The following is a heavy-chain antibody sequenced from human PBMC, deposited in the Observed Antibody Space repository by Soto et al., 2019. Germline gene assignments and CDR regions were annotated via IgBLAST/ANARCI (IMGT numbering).Heavy chain of an antibody. V-gene: IGHV1-2*02. CDR1: GYTFTGYY. CDR3: ALRTGDVFSFDY. CDR2: INPNSGGT. Sequence: GASVKVSCKASGYTFTGYYMHWLRQAPGQGLEWMGWINPNSGGTNYAQKFQGRVTMTRDTSISTAYMELSRLRSDDTAVYYCALRTGDVFSFDYWGQGTLVTVSS. D-gene: IGHD3-16*01. J-gene: IGHJ4*02.